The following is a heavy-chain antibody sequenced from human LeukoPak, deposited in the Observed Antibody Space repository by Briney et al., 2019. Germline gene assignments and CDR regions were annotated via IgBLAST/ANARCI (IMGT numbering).Heavy chain of an antibody. J-gene: IGHJ4*02. CDR1: GGSISSYY. V-gene: IGHV4-59*08. D-gene: IGHD3-16*02. Sequence: SETLSLTCTVSGGSISSYYWSWIRQPPGKGLEWIGYIYYSGSTNYNPSLKSRVTISVDTSKNQFSLKLSSVTAADTAVYYCASSMITFGGVIPSGYWGQGTLVTVSS. CDR3: ASSMITFGGVIPSGY. CDR2: IYYSGST.